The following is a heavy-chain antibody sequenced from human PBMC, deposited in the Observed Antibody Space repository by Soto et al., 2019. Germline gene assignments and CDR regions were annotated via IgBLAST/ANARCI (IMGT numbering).Heavy chain of an antibody. D-gene: IGHD1-1*01. CDR2: IYHSGST. CDR3: AREEQGWFYX. Sequence: TLSLTCAVSGVSISSVGYSWSWIRQPPGKGLELIGYIYHSGSTYYNPSLKSRVTISVDRSKNQFSLKLSSVTAADTAVYYCAREEQGWFYXWGQGTLVTVSX. CDR1: GVSISSVGYS. V-gene: IGHV4-30-2*01. J-gene: IGHJ5*01.